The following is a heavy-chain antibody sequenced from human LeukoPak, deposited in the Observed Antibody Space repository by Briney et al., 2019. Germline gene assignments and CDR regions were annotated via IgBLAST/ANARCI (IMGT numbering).Heavy chain of an antibody. CDR2: INHSGST. CDR1: GGSFSGYY. D-gene: IGHD3-10*01. Sequence: SETLSLTCAVYGGSFSGYYWSWIRQPPGKGLEWIGEINHSGSTNYNPSLKSRVTISVDTSKNQFSLKLSSVTAADTAVYYCARGVLLWFGELSLYWYFDLWGRGTLVTVSS. J-gene: IGHJ2*01. V-gene: IGHV4-34*01. CDR3: ARGVLLWFGELSLYWYFDL.